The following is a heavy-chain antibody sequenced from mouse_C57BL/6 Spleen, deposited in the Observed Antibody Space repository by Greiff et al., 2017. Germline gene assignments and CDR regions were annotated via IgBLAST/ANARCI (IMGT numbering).Heavy chain of an antibody. CDR3: ARGTELGAMDY. J-gene: IGHJ4*01. D-gene: IGHD3-3*01. V-gene: IGHV1-80*01. CDR1: GYAFSSYW. CDR2: IYPGDGDT. Sequence: VQLQQSGAELVKPGASVKISCKASGYAFSSYWMNWVKQRPGKGLEWIGQIYPGDGDTNYNGKFKGKATLTADKSSSTAYMQLSSLTSEDSAVYFCARGTELGAMDYWGQGTSVTVSS.